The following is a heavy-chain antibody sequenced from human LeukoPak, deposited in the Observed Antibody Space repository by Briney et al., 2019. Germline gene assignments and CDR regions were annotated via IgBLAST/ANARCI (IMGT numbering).Heavy chain of an antibody. CDR1: GITLSNYG. J-gene: IGHJ4*02. Sequence: GGSLRLSCAVSGITLSNYGMSWVRQAPGKGLEWVAGISDSGGRTHYADSVRGWFTISRDNPKNTLYLQMNSLRAEDTAVYFCAKRGVVIRVILVGFHKEAYYFDSWGQGALVTVSS. D-gene: IGHD3-22*01. CDR2: ISDSGGRT. CDR3: AKRGVVIRVILVGFHKEAYYFDS. V-gene: IGHV3-23*01.